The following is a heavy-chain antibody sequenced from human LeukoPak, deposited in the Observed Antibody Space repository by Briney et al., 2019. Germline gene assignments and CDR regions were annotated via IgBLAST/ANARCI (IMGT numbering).Heavy chain of an antibody. V-gene: IGHV3-21*01. CDR1: GFTFSSYW. Sequence: PGGSLRLSCAASGFTFSSYWMSWVRQAPGKGLEWVSSISSSSSYIYYADSVKGRFTISRDNAKNSLYLQMNSLRAEDTAVYYCARAGGYSYGYDSDYFDYWGQGTLVTVSS. CDR3: ARAGGYSYGYDSDYFDY. D-gene: IGHD5-18*01. J-gene: IGHJ4*02. CDR2: ISSSSSYI.